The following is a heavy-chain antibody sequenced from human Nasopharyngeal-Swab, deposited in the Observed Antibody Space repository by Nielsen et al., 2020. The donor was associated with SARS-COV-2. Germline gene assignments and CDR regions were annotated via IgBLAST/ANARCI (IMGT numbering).Heavy chain of an antibody. Sequence: ESLKISCAVYGGSFSGYYWSWIRQPPGKGLEWIGEINHSGSTNYNPSLKSRVTISVDTSKNQFSLKLSSVTAADTAVYYCAREVVVVPAALNYYYYMDVWGKGTTVTVSS. V-gene: IGHV4-34*01. CDR2: INHSGST. CDR1: GGSFSGYY. CDR3: AREVVVVPAALNYYYYMDV. J-gene: IGHJ6*03. D-gene: IGHD2-2*01.